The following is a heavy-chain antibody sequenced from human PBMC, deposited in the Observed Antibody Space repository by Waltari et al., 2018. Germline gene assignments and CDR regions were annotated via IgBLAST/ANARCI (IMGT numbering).Heavy chain of an antibody. J-gene: IGHJ3*02. D-gene: IGHD6-19*01. CDR2: ISGSGGST. V-gene: IGHV3-23*01. CDR1: GFPFSTYA. CDR3: AKIAVANGRAFDI. Sequence: EVQLLESGGGLVQPGGSLRLSCAASGFPFSTYAIGWVRQAPGKGLEWVSAISGSGGSTYYADSVKGRFTISRDNSKNTLYLQMNSLRAEDTAVYYCAKIAVANGRAFDIWGQGTMVTVSS.